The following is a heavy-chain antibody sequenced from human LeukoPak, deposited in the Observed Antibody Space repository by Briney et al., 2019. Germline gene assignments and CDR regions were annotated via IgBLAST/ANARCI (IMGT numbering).Heavy chain of an antibody. J-gene: IGHJ4*02. CDR1: GGTFSSYA. Sequence: SVTVSCKASGGTFSSYAISWVRQAPGQGLEWMGGIITIFSTANYAQKCQGRVTITADESTSTAYMELSSLRSEDTAVYYCASGSIAVAGSFDYWGQGTLVTVSS. V-gene: IGHV1-69*13. D-gene: IGHD6-19*01. CDR2: IITIFSTA. CDR3: ASGSIAVAGSFDY.